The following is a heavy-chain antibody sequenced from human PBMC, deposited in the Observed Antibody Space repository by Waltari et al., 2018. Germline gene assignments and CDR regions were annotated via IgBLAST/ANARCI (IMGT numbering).Heavy chain of an antibody. J-gene: IGHJ4*02. CDR3: ARVRSYSSSWYYFDY. D-gene: IGHD6-13*01. CDR2: IYPGDSDT. V-gene: IGHV5-51*01. CDR1: GGSISSYY. Sequence: VQLQESGPGLVKPSETLSLTCTVSGGSISSYYWSWIRQPPGKGLEWMGIIYPGDSDTRYSPSFQGQVTISADKSISTAYLQWSSLKASDTAMYYCARVRSYSSSWYYFDYWGQGTLVTVSS.